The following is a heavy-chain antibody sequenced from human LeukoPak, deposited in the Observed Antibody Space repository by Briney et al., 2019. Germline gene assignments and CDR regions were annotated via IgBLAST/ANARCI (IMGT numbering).Heavy chain of an antibody. CDR1: GYTLTELS. Sequence: GASVKVSCKVSGYTLTELSMHWVRQAPGQGLEWMGIINPSGGSTSYAQKFQGRATMTRDTSTSTVYMELSSLRSEDTAVYYCARALMYYFDYWGQGTLVTVSS. CDR3: ARALMYYFDY. V-gene: IGHV1-46*01. J-gene: IGHJ4*02. CDR2: INPSGGST.